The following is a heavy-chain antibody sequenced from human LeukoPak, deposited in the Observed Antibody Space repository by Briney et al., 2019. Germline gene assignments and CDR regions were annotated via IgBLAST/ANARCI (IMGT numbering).Heavy chain of an antibody. D-gene: IGHD4-11*01. CDR2: ISAYNGNT. Sequence: ASVKVSCKASGYTFTSYGISWVRQAPGQGLEWMGWISAYNGNTNYAQKFQGRITLIRNTSITTAYMELSSLRSEDTAVYYCARVGDFSNYVLDHWGQGTLVTVSS. V-gene: IGHV1-18*01. J-gene: IGHJ4*02. CDR3: ARVGDFSNYVLDH. CDR1: GYTFTSYG.